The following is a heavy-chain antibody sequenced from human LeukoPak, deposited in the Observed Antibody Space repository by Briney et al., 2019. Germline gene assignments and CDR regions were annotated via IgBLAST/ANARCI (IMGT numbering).Heavy chain of an antibody. J-gene: IGHJ5*02. Sequence: SETLSLTCTVSGYSISSGYYWGWIRQPPGKGLEWIGSIYHSGSTYYNPSLKSRVTISVDTSKNQFYLKLSSVTAADTAVYYCARDSTRRSGGVDPWGQGTLVTVSS. V-gene: IGHV4-38-2*02. D-gene: IGHD2-2*01. CDR2: IYHSGST. CDR1: GYSISSGYY. CDR3: ARDSTRRSGGVDP.